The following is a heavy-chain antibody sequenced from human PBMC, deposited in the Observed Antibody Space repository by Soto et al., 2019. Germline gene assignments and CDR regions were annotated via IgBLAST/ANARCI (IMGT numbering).Heavy chain of an antibody. CDR3: THMRGSPLYGMEV. D-gene: IGHD3-10*01. V-gene: IGHV2-5*01. CDR2: IYSNDDK. Sequence: SGPTLVNPTQTVTLTCTFSGFSLSSIGVGGGWIRQPPGKALEWLALIYSNDDKRFSPSLKSRLSITKDTSKNRVVLTMTNMDPVDTATYYCTHMRGSPLYGMEVWGQGTTVTGSS. J-gene: IGHJ6*01. CDR1: GFSLSSIGVG.